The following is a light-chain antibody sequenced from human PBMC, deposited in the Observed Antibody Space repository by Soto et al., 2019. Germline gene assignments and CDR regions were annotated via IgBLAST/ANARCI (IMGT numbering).Light chain of an antibody. V-gene: IGLV2-14*03. CDR2: DVS. Sequence: QSVLTQPASVPRSPGQSITISCTGTSSEVVGYNYVSWYQHHPGKAPKLMIYDVSNRPSGVSNRFSGSKSGNTASLTISGLQPEDEADYYCCSYPTSNTRQIVFGTGTKVTVL. CDR1: SSEVVGYNY. J-gene: IGLJ1*01. CDR3: CSYPTSNTRQIV.